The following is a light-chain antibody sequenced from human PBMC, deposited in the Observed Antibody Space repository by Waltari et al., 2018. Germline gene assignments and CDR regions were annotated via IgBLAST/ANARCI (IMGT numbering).Light chain of an antibody. CDR3: QHYDNWLPYT. V-gene: IGKV3-15*01. J-gene: IGKJ2*01. CDR1: QSVNSN. Sequence: EIAMTQSPATLSVSPGERATLSCRTSQSVNSNLAWYQQRPGQPPRLLIYGGSTRAPGIPGRFRGSGSGTEFTLTISRLQSEDFAVYYCQHYDNWLPYTFGQGTKVDMK. CDR2: GGS.